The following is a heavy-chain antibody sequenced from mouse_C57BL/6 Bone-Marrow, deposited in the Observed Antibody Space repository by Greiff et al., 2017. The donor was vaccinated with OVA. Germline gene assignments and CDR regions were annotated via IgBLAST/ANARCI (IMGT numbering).Heavy chain of an antibody. D-gene: IGHD1-1*01. CDR2: ISSGGSYT. CDR1: GFTFSSYG. Sequence: EVQVVESGGDLVKPGGSLKLSCAASGFTFSSYGMSWVRQTPDKRLEWVATISSGGSYTYSPASVKGRFTISRDNAKNTLYLQMSSLKSEDTAMYYCARHGVVATDDWGQGTTLTVSS. J-gene: IGHJ2*01. V-gene: IGHV5-6*01. CDR3: ARHGVVATDD.